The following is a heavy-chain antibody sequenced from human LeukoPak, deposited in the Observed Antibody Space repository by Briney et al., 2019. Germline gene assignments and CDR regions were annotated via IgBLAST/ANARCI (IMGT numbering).Heavy chain of an antibody. V-gene: IGHV3-48*01. CDR1: GFTFSSYS. CDR3: ARGPLTLWFYFDY. Sequence: PGGPLRLSCAASGFTFSSYSMNWVRQAPGKGLEWVSYISSSSSTIYYADSVKGRFTISRDNAKNSLYLQMNSLRAEDTAVYYCARGPLTLWFYFDYWGQGTLVTVSS. D-gene: IGHD3-10*01. J-gene: IGHJ4*02. CDR2: ISSSSSTI.